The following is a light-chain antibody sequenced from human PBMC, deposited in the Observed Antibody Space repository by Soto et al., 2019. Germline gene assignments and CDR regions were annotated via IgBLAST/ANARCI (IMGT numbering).Light chain of an antibody. V-gene: IGKV1-12*01. J-gene: IGKJ1*01. Sequence: DIQMTQSPSSVSASVGDRVTITCRASQGISTWLAWYQQKQGKAPKLLIYAASSVQSGVPSRFSASRSGTDLSLPISSLQPEDFATYYCQQPNSIPWTFGQGTKVEIK. CDR1: QGISTW. CDR3: QQPNSIPWT. CDR2: AAS.